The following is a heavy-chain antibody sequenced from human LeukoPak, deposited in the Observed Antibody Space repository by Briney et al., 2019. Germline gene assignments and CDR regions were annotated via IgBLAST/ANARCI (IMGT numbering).Heavy chain of an antibody. D-gene: IGHD3-10*01. Sequence: GGALRLSCAHSGVTFSSSAMSWVRPAPRERLEWGSAICDRGDTTYYAHSVKRPFTISRDNSNTTLYLKMNSLRDEATAVYYCAKEEHLWIDYWGQGTLVTVSS. J-gene: IGHJ4*02. CDR1: GVTFSSSA. V-gene: IGHV3-23*01. CDR2: ICDRGDTT. CDR3: AKEEHLWIDY.